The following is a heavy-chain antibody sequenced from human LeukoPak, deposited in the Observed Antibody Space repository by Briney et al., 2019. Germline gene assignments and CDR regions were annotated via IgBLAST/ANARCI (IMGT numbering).Heavy chain of an antibody. CDR2: ISSSSSTI. CDR1: GFTFSSYS. CDR3: ARGAGKQQLVRGTRHIDY. V-gene: IGHV3-48*01. Sequence: GGSLRLSCAASGFTFSSYSMNWVRQAPGKGLEWVSYISSSSSTIYYADSVKGRFTISRDNAKNSLYLQMNSPRAEDTAVYYCARGAGKQQLVRGTRHIDYWGQGTLVTVSS. J-gene: IGHJ4*02. D-gene: IGHD6-13*01.